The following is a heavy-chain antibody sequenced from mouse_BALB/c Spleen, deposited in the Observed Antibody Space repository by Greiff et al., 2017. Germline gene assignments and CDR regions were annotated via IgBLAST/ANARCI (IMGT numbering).Heavy chain of an antibody. CDR1: GFTFSSYA. CDR2: ISSGGSYT. V-gene: IGHV5-9-4*01. D-gene: IGHD4-1*01. Sequence: EVHLVESGGGLVKPGGSLKLSCAASGFTFSSYAMSWVRQSPEKRLEWVAEISSGGSYTYYPDTVTGRFTISRDNAKNTLYLEMSSLRSEDTAMYYCAREGAGTWYFDVWGAGTTVTVSS. J-gene: IGHJ1*01. CDR3: AREGAGTWYFDV.